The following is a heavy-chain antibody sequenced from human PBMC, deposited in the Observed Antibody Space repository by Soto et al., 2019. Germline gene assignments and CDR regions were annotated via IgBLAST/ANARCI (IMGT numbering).Heavy chain of an antibody. V-gene: IGHV4-34*01. D-gene: IGHD2-15*01. Sequence: PSEPLSLTCTVSGGSISSYYGGWIRQPPGKGLEWIGEINHSGSTNYNPSLKSRVTISVDTSKNQFSLKLSSVTAADTAVYYCASRSYCSGGSCLANNWFDPWGQGTLVTVSS. J-gene: IGHJ5*02. CDR3: ASRSYCSGGSCLANNWFDP. CDR1: GGSISSYY. CDR2: INHSGST.